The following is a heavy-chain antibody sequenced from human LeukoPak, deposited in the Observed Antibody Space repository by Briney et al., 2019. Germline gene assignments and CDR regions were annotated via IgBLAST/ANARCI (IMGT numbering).Heavy chain of an antibody. CDR3: AREAGGYYDFWSGSYVDY. J-gene: IGHJ4*02. Sequence: GASVKVSCKASGGTFSSYAISWVRQAPGQALEWMGGIIPIFGTANYAQKFQGRVTITADESTSTAYMELSSLRSEDTAVYYCAREAGGYYDFWSGSYVDYWGQGTLVTVSS. CDR1: GGTFSSYA. D-gene: IGHD3-3*01. V-gene: IGHV1-69*13. CDR2: IIPIFGTA.